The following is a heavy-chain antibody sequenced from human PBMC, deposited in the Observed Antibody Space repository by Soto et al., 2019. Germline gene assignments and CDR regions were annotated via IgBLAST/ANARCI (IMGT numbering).Heavy chain of an antibody. D-gene: IGHD7-27*01. J-gene: IGHJ6*02. V-gene: IGHV3-23*01. Sequence: PGGSLRLSCAASAFTFNNYAMSWVRQAPGKGLEWVSGISDSGDTTYYVDSVRGRFTISRDNSKRTLYLEVNNLRAEDTAVYYCAKWGNDWGYYYYGMNVWGQGTTVTVSS. CDR1: AFTFNNYA. CDR3: AKWGNDWGYYYYGMNV. CDR2: ISDSGDTT.